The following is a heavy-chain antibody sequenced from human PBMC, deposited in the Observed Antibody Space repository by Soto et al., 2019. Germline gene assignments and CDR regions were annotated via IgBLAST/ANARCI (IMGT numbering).Heavy chain of an antibody. Sequence: QVQLVESGGGVVQPGRSLRLSCAASGFTFSSYGMHWVRQAPGKGLEWVAVISYDGSNKYYADSVKGRFTISRDNSKNTLYLQMNSLRAEDTAVYYCAKKRIQLWLQRSLSYWGQGTLVTVSS. CDR1: GFTFSSYG. CDR2: ISYDGSNK. V-gene: IGHV3-30*18. D-gene: IGHD5-18*01. CDR3: AKKRIQLWLQRSLSY. J-gene: IGHJ4*02.